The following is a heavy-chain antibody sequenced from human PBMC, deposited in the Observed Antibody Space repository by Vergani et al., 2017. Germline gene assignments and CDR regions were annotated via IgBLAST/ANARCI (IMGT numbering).Heavy chain of an antibody. D-gene: IGHD3-22*01. J-gene: IGHJ3*02. V-gene: IGHV3-66*02. CDR1: GFTVSSNY. Sequence: RLSCAASGFTVSSNYMSWVRQAPGKGLEWVSVIYSGGSTYYADSVKGRFTISRDNSKNTLYLQMNSLRAEDTAVYYCARAPNYYDSSGYLFGAFDIWGQGTMVTVSS. CDR2: IYSGGST. CDR3: ARAPNYYDSSGYLFGAFDI.